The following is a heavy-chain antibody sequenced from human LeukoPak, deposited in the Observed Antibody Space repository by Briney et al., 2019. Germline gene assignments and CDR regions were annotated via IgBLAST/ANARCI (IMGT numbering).Heavy chain of an antibody. CDR2: IYTSGRT. J-gene: IGHJ4*02. D-gene: IGHD3-22*01. CDR1: GGSISSYY. V-gene: IGHV4-4*07. CDR3: ARKPIVNSAWYYFDY. Sequence: SETLSLTCTVSGGSISSYYWSWLRQPAGKEQEWIGRIYTSGRTNYNPSLKSRVTMSVDTSKTQFSLKLSSVTAADTAVYYCARKPIVNSAWYYFDYWGQGTLVTVSS.